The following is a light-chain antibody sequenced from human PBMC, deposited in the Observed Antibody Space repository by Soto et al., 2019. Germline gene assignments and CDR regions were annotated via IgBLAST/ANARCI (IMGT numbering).Light chain of an antibody. V-gene: IGKV3-20*01. J-gene: IGKJ1*01. CDR3: QEYGTSRT. CDR1: QSVSTYY. Sequence: EIVWTQSPGTLSLSPGERATLSCRASQSVSTYYLAWYQQKPGQATRLLIYGASSRATGIPDRFSGTGSGTDFTLTISRLEPEDFAVYYCQEYGTSRTFGQGTKVEIK. CDR2: GAS.